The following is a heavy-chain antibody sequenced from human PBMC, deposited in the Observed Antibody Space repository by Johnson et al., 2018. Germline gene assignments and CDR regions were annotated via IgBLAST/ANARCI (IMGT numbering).Heavy chain of an antibody. V-gene: IGHV1-8*01. Sequence: QVQLVQSGAEVNKPGASVKVSCKASGYTFTSYDINWVRQAPGQGPEWMGWMNPDTGDTGYVQKFQGRVTMTRDTYISTAYIELTNLRSDGTAVYYCARSLKGGGVFFDYWGQGTLVTVSS. D-gene: IGHD3-16*01. J-gene: IGHJ4*02. CDR3: ARSLKGGGVFFDY. CDR2: MNPDTGDT. CDR1: GYTFTSYD.